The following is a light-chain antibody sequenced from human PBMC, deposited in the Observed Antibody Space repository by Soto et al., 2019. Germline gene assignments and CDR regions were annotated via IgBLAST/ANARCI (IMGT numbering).Light chain of an antibody. CDR1: ESISNNF. CDR2: GAS. Sequence: EIVLTQSPGTLSLSPGESAALSCRASESISNNFLAWYQRKPGQAPRLLIYGASYRATDIPYRFSGSGSGTDFTLTFTRLEPDDFAVYYCHQYGGSPPTFGQGTKVEVK. CDR3: HQYGGSPPT. J-gene: IGKJ1*01. V-gene: IGKV3-20*01.